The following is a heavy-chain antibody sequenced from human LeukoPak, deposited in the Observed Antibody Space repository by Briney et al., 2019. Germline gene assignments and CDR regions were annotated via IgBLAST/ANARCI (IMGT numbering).Heavy chain of an antibody. Sequence: SETLSLTRAVSGGSIRSGDFPWSWIRQPPGKGLEWIGYIFHTGHTSYHPSLKSRVTISVDMSKNQLSLRLTSVTAADTAVYYCARGFYGAGSHFDYWGQGTLVTVSS. CDR3: ARGFYGAGSHFDY. CDR2: IFHTGHT. V-gene: IGHV4-30-2*01. J-gene: IGHJ4*02. D-gene: IGHD3-10*01. CDR1: GGSIRSGDFP.